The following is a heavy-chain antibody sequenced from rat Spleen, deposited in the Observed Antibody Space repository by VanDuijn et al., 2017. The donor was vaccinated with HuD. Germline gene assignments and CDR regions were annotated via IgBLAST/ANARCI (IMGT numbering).Heavy chain of an antibody. CDR3: TVPFDY. Sequence: EVQLVESGGGLVQPGRSLKLSCVASGFTFNNYWMTWIRQAPGKGLEWVASITNAGGSTHYPDSVKGRFTISRDNAKSTLYLQMNSLRSEDTATYYCTVPFDYWCQGTLVTVSS. D-gene: IGHD3-1*01. V-gene: IGHV5-31*01. J-gene: IGHJ3*01. CDR1: GFTFNNYW. CDR2: ITNAGGST.